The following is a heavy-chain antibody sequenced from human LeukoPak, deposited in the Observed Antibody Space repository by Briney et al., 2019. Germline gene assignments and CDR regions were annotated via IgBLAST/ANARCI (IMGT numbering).Heavy chain of an antibody. CDR1: GFTFSNYA. CDR3: ARALIGYYFDY. CDR2: VSNSGDYI. J-gene: IGHJ4*02. Sequence: GGSLRLSCAASGFTFSNYAMSWVRQAPGKGLEWVSSVSNSGDYIHYADSVKGRFTISRDNSKNSLYLQMNSLRAEGTAVYYCARALIGYYFDYWGQGTLVTVSS. V-gene: IGHV3-21*06.